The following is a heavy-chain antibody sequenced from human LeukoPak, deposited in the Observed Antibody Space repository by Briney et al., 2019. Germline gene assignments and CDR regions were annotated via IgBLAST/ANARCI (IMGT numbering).Heavy chain of an antibody. Sequence: SQTLSLTXTVSGGSISSGSYYWSWIWQPAGKGLQWIGRIYTSGSTNYNPSLKSRVTISVDTSKNQFSLKLSSVTAADTAVYYCARSGYDGLDYWGQGTLVTVSS. CDR1: GGSISSGSYY. D-gene: IGHD5-12*01. V-gene: IGHV4-61*02. CDR2: IYTSGST. CDR3: ARSGYDGLDY. J-gene: IGHJ4*02.